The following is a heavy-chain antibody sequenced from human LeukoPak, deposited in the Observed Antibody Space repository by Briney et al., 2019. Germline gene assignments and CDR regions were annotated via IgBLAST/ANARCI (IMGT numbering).Heavy chain of an antibody. CDR3: ARESIVGATPGYYYYGMDV. CDR2: ISYDGSNE. J-gene: IGHJ6*02. D-gene: IGHD1-26*01. CDR1: GFTFSSYA. Sequence: PGGSLRLSCAASGFTFSSYAMHWVRQAPDKGLEWVAIISYDGSNEYYADSVKGRFTISRDNYKNTLYLQMNSLRAEDTAVYYCARESIVGATPGYYYYGMDVWGQGTTVTVSS. V-gene: IGHV3-30-3*01.